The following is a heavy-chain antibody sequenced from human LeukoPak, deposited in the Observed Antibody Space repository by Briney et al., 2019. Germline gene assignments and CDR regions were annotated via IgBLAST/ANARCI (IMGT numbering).Heavy chain of an antibody. CDR2: IYYSGST. V-gene: IGHV4-59*01. CDR3: ARSPGGSYFGY. Sequence: SETLSLTCAVYGGSFSGYFWSWVRQPPGKGLEWIAYIYYSGSTNYNPSLKSRVTISVDTSKNQFSLKLSSVTAADTAVYYCARSPGGSYFGYWGQGTLVTVSS. D-gene: IGHD1-26*01. CDR1: GGSFSGYF. J-gene: IGHJ4*02.